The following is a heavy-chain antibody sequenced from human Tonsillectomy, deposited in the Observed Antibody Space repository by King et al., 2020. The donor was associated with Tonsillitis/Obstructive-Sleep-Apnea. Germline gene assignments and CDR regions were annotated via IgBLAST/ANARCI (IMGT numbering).Heavy chain of an antibody. J-gene: IGHJ4*02. CDR1: GASISGYY. CDR3: ARETPYGDYVDY. D-gene: IGHD4-17*01. Sequence: VQLQESAPGMVKPSETLSLTCTVSGASISGYYWSWVRQPPGKGLEWIGYVHYSGSTNYSPSPKSRVTISVDTPKNQFSLKLSSVTAADTAVYYCARETPYGDYVDYWGQGTLVTVSS. V-gene: IGHV4-59*01. CDR2: VHYSGST.